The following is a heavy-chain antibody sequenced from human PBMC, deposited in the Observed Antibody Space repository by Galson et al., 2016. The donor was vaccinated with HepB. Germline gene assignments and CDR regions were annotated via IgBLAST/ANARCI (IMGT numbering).Heavy chain of an antibody. Sequence: PALVKPTQTLTLTCTFSGFSLSSSGVGVGWIRQPPGKALEWLALIYWDDDKRYSPSLKSRLTITKDTTKNQVVLTMTNMDPVDTATYYCARETLGYCGGECYSGGWFDPWGQGTLVTVSS. CDR1: GFSLSSSGVG. D-gene: IGHD2-21*01. CDR2: IYWDDDK. V-gene: IGHV2-5*02. CDR3: ARETLGYCGGECYSGGWFDP. J-gene: IGHJ5*02.